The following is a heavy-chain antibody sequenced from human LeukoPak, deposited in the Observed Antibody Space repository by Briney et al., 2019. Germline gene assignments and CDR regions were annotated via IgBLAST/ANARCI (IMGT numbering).Heavy chain of an antibody. V-gene: IGHV4-39*07. CDR1: GGSISSNSYY. D-gene: IGHD2-2*02. J-gene: IGHJ5*02. CDR2: IYYSGST. Sequence: NPSETLSLTCAVSGGSISSNSYYWGWIRQPPGKGLEWIGSIYYSGSTYYNPSLKSRVTISVDTSKNHFSLKLSSVTAADTAVYYCARDSPDCGSTTCYKDWFDPWGQGTLVTVSS. CDR3: ARDSPDCGSTTCYKDWFDP.